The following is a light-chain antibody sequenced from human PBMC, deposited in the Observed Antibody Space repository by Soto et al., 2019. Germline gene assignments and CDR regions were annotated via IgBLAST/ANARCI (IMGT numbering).Light chain of an antibody. CDR1: QSVSRK. J-gene: IGKJ1*01. V-gene: IGKV3D-15*01. CDR2: GAS. CDR3: QQYTNWPKT. Sequence: EIGLTQSTTTPSVPPGESHPPSCMASQSVSRKLVWYQQKPGQAPRLLIYGASTRATGIPERFSGSGSGTEFTLTISSLQSEDFAVYYCQQYTNWPKTFGQGTKVDIK.